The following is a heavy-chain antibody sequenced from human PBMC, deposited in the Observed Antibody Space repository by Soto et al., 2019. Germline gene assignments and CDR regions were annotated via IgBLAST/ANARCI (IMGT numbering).Heavy chain of an antibody. J-gene: IGHJ5*02. Sequence: SETLSLTCAVYGGSFSGYYWSWIRQPPGKGLEWIGEINHSGSTNYNPSLKSRVTISVDTSKNQFSLKLSSVTAADTAVYYCASQSAVVPAARGFRWFDPWGQGTLVT. CDR2: INHSGST. D-gene: IGHD2-2*01. V-gene: IGHV4-34*01. CDR1: GGSFSGYY. CDR3: ASQSAVVPAARGFRWFDP.